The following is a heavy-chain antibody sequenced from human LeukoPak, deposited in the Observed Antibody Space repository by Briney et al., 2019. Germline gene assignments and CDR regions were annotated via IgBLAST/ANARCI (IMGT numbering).Heavy chain of an antibody. CDR3: AKDIVGATRSYYGMDD. Sequence: GGSLRFCSAAAGFTFDDCARHWLRQARGKGQELVSGISCNSGSIGYADTVKGRFNISRYNAKNTLYLQMNSLSAEDTALYYCAKDIVGATRSYYGMDDWGQGTTVTVSS. V-gene: IGHV3-9*01. CDR2: ISCNSGSI. D-gene: IGHD1-26*01. CDR1: GFTFDDCA. J-gene: IGHJ6*02.